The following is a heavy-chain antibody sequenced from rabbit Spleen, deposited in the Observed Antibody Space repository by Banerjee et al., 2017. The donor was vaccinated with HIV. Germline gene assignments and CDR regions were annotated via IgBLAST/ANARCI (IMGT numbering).Heavy chain of an antibody. CDR3: ARAANVLNWGWDL. J-gene: IGHJ4*01. CDR2: IYTTSGNT. Sequence: QEQLVESGGDLVKPGASLTLTCTTSGFTISSSDYMCWVRQAPGKGLEWIACIYTTSGNTYYASWAKGRFTISRNTNQNTVTLQMASLTAADTATYFCARAANVLNWGWDLRGPGTLVTVS. D-gene: IGHD3-1*01. CDR1: GFTISSSDY. V-gene: IGHV1S45*01.